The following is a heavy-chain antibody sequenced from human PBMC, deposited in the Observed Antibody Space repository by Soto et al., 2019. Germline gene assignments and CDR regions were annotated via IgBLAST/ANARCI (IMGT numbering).Heavy chain of an antibody. CDR1: GGSISSYY. D-gene: IGHD3-22*01. CDR2: IYYSGST. CDR3: ARDLGYYDSSGYLPLGY. J-gene: IGHJ4*02. V-gene: IGHV4-59*01. Sequence: QVQLQESGPGLVKPSETLSLTCTVSGGSISSYYWSWIRQPPGKGLEWLGYIYYSGSTNYNPSLKSRVTISVDTSKNQFSLKLSSVTAADTAVYYCARDLGYYDSSGYLPLGYWGQGTLVTVSS.